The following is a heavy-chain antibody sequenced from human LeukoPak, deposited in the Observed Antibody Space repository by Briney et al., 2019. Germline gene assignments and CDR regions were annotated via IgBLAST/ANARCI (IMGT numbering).Heavy chain of an antibody. CDR2: ISGDGSNT. CDR1: VFTFRSYA. CDR3: ASRLKTPSDYGLSKYYFDS. D-gene: IGHD4-17*01. Sequence: RRSLRPSCAASVFTFRSYATSSVRQAPGKGLEWVSAISGDGSNTYYADPVRGRFTIYRENSKNTLFLHMSSLRPDDTAVYSCASRLKTPSDYGLSKYYFDSWAQGTLVTVSS. J-gene: IGHJ4*02. V-gene: IGHV3-23*01.